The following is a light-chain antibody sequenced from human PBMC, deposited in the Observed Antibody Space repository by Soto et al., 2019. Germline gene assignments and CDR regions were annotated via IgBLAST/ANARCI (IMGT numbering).Light chain of an antibody. CDR1: QGVSSK. Sequence: ETVMTQSPATLSVSPGERATLSCRASQGVSSKLAWYQQKPGQAPRLLIYGASTRATGIPATFGGSGSGTDFTLTISSLQSEDLAVYYCQQYNNWPLTFGGGTKVEIK. CDR2: GAS. V-gene: IGKV3-15*01. CDR3: QQYNNWPLT. J-gene: IGKJ4*01.